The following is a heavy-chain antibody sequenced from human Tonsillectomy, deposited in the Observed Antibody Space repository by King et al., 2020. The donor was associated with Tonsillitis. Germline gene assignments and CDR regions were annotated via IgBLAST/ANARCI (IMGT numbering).Heavy chain of an antibody. J-gene: IGHJ4*02. CDR1: GFTFSSYA. CDR3: ARDLTEQWLVLDN. D-gene: IGHD6-19*01. CDR2: ISYDGSNK. Sequence: VQLVESGGGVVQPGRSLRLSCAASGFTFSSYAMHWVRQAPGKGLEWVAVISYDGSNKYYADSVKGRFTISRDNPKNTLYLQMNSLRAEDTAVYYCARDLTEQWLVLDNWGQGTLVTVSS. V-gene: IGHV3-30*04.